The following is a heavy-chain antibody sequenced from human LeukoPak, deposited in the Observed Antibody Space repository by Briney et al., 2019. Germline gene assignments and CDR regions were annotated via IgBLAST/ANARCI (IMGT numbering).Heavy chain of an antibody. V-gene: IGHV3-7*01. D-gene: IGHD2-2*02. Sequence: GGSLRLSCAASGFTFSRYWMSWVRQAPGKGLEWVANIKQEGSEKYYVGSVKGRFTISRDNAKNSLYLQMNSLRAEDTAVYYCARDYEAGCTSTTCYNRFDYWGQGTLVTVSS. J-gene: IGHJ4*02. CDR3: ARDYEAGCTSTTCYNRFDY. CDR1: GFTFSRYW. CDR2: IKQEGSEK.